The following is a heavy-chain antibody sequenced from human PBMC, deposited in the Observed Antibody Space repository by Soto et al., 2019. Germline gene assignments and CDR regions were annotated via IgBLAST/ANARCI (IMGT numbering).Heavy chain of an antibody. CDR1: GFTFSSYA. CDR3: ARDLVDTAMAGAFDI. D-gene: IGHD5-18*01. J-gene: IGHJ3*02. V-gene: IGHV3-30-3*01. CDR2: ISYDGSNK. Sequence: GGSLRLSCAASGFTFSSYAMHWVRQAPGKGLEWVAVISYDGSNKYYADSVKGRFTISRDNSKNTLYLQMNSLRAEDTAVYYCARDLVDTAMAGAFDIWGQGTMVTVSS.